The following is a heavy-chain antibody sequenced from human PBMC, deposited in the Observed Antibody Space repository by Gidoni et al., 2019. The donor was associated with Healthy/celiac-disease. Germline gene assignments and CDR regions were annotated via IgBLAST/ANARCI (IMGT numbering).Heavy chain of an antibody. J-gene: IGHJ4*02. CDR1: GGSIRSSSYY. Sequence: QLQLQESGPGLVKPSETLSLTCTVSGGSIRSSSYYWGWIRQPPGKGLEWIGSIYYSGSTYYNPSLKSRVTISVDTSKNQFSLKLSSVTAADTAVYYCARFTIFGVTVYYFDYWGQGTLVTVSS. CDR2: IYYSGST. CDR3: ARFTIFGVTVYYFDY. V-gene: IGHV4-39*07. D-gene: IGHD3-3*01.